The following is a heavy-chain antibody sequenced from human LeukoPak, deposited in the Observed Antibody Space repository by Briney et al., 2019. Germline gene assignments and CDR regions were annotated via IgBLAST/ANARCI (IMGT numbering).Heavy chain of an antibody. CDR3: ARVDGSGSYFYWFDP. J-gene: IGHJ5*02. V-gene: IGHV3-23*01. CDR2: ISGGGGST. CDR1: GFTFSSYA. D-gene: IGHD3-10*01. Sequence: GGSLRLSCAASGFTFSSYAMSWVRQAPGKGLEWVSAISGGGGSTYYADSVKGRFTISRDNSKNTLYLQMNSLRAEDTAVYYCARVDGSGSYFYWFDPWGQGTLVTVSS.